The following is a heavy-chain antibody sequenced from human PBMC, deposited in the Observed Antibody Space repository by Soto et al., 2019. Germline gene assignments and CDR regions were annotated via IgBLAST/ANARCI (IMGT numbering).Heavy chain of an antibody. Sequence: QITLKESGPTLVKPTQTLTLTYTFSGFSLSTNGVGVGWIRQPPGKALEWLALIYWDDDKRYSPSLKSRLTITKDTSKSRVVLTMTNMDPVDTATYYCAHSPRITMYDYWGQGTLVTVSS. J-gene: IGHJ4*02. D-gene: IGHD3-10*02. CDR1: GFSLSTNGVG. V-gene: IGHV2-5*02. CDR3: AHSPRITMYDY. CDR2: IYWDDDK.